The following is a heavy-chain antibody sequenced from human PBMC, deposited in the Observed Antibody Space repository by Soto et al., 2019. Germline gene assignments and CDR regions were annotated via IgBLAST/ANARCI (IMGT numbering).Heavy chain of an antibody. CDR2: ISGSGGST. V-gene: IGHV3-23*01. J-gene: IGHJ6*02. Sequence: PGGSLRLSCAASGFTFSSYAMSWVRQAPGKGLEWVSAISGSGGSTYYADSVKGRFTISRDNSKNTLYLQMNSLRAEDTAVYYCAKMEQTYYDFLSGPPKYYYYYYGMDVWGQGTTVTVSS. CDR3: AKMEQTYYDFLSGPPKYYYYYYGMDV. CDR1: GFTFSSYA. D-gene: IGHD3-3*01.